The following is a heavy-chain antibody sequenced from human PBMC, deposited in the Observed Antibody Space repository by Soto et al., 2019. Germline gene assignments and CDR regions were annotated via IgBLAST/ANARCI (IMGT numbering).Heavy chain of an antibody. CDR3: ARGREVGYSYGYGFDY. CDR1: GGTFSSYA. D-gene: IGHD5-18*01. CDR2: IIPIFGTA. J-gene: IGHJ4*02. Sequence: QVQLVQSGAEVKKPGSSVKVSCKASGGTFSSYAISWVRQAPGQGLEWMGGIIPIFGTANYAQKFQGRVTITADESTSTAYRELRSLRSEDTAVYYCARGREVGYSYGYGFDYWGQGTLVTVSS. V-gene: IGHV1-69*01.